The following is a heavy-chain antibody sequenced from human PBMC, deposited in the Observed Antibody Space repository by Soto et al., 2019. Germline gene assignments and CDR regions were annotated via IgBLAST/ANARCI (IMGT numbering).Heavy chain of an antibody. J-gene: IGHJ4*02. CDR1: GGSFSGYY. CDR2: LNHSGST. V-gene: IGHV4-34*01. CDR3: ARDNQVRVDQIAVDGPDFDY. Sequence: QVQLQQWGAGLLKPSETLSRTCAVYGGSFSGYYWSWIRQPPGKGLEWIGELNHSGSTNYNPSLKSPVTITVDASTNQFSLKLSSVTAADTAVYYCARDNQVRVDQIAVDGPDFDYWGQGTLVTVSS. D-gene: IGHD6-19*01.